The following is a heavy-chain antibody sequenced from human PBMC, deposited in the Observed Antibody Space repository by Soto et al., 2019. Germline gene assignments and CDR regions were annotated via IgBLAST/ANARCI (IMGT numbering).Heavy chain of an antibody. V-gene: IGHV3-30*18. D-gene: IGHD2-15*01. CDR2: ISYDGSDK. CDR1: GFTFSSYG. CDR3: AKGVXVATTYFQH. J-gene: IGHJ1*01. Sequence: QVQLVESGGGVVQPGRSLRLSCAASGFTFSSYGMHWVRXXXXXXXEWVAVISYDGSDKYYADSVKGRFTISRDNSNXXLXXXXXXXXXXXTAVYYCAKGVXVATTYFQHWGQGTLVTVSS.